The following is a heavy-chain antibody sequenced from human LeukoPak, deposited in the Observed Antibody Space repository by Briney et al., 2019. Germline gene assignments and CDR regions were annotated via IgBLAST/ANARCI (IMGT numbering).Heavy chain of an antibody. D-gene: IGHD1-26*01. V-gene: IGHV3-21*01. CDR1: GFTFSSYA. Sequence: GGSLRLSCAASGFTFSSYAMSWVRQAPGKGLEWVSYISTSSYYIYYADSVKGRFTISRDDAKNSLFLQMNSLRAEDTAIYYCARDASGSSTGLIDSWGQGTLVTVSS. CDR2: ISTSSYYI. CDR3: ARDASGSSTGLIDS. J-gene: IGHJ4*02.